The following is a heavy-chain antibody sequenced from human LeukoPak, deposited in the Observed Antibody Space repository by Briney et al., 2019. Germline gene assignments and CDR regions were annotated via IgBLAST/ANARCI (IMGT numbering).Heavy chain of an antibody. D-gene: IGHD4-17*01. Sequence: PSETLSLTCTVSGGSISSYYWSWIRQPAGKGLEWIGRIYTSGSTNYNPSLKSRVTMSVDTSKNQFSLKLSSVTAADTAVYYCARDASYYGDYYYHYYMDVWGKGTTVTISS. CDR1: GGSISSYY. CDR2: IYTSGST. J-gene: IGHJ6*03. V-gene: IGHV4-4*07. CDR3: ARDASYYGDYYYHYYMDV.